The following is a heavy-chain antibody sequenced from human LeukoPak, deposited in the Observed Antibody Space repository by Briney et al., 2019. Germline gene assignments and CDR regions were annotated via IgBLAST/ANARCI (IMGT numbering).Heavy chain of an antibody. CDR1: GGSIESYY. J-gene: IGHJ4*02. V-gene: IGHV4-4*08. D-gene: IGHD3-22*01. CDR2: IAASGTT. Sequence: SETLSLTCSVSGGSIESYYWSWIRQPPGKGLEFIGYIAASGTTKHNPSLKSRVTLSMDTSKNQFSLKLRSVTAADTAVYYCANLYYYDSSGYRRPFDYWGQGTLVTVSS. CDR3: ANLYYYDSSGYRRPFDY.